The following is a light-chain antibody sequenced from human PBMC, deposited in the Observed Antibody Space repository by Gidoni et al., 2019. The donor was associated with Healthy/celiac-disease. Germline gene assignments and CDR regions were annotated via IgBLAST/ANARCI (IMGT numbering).Light chain of an antibody. CDR1: QSVSSY. Sequence: EFVLTQSPATLSLSPGARATLSYRASQSVSSYLAWYQQKPGQAPRLLIYDASNRATGLPARFSGSGSGTDFTLTISSLEPEDVAVYYCQQRSNWPLTFGGGTKVEIK. V-gene: IGKV3-11*01. CDR2: DAS. J-gene: IGKJ4*01. CDR3: QQRSNWPLT.